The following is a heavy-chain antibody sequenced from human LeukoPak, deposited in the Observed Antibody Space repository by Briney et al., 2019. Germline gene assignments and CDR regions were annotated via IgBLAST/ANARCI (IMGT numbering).Heavy chain of an antibody. V-gene: IGHV3-15*01. J-gene: IGHJ4*02. Sequence: GGSLRLSCAASGFGFSYAWMNWVRQAPGKGLEWVGRIISKTDGGITDYAAPVRGRFTISRDDSKNTLYLEMNNLKPEDTAVYYCTTLRSLDYSGQGTLVTVSS. CDR1: GFGFSYAW. CDR2: IISKTDGGIT. D-gene: IGHD3-10*01. CDR3: TTLRSLDY.